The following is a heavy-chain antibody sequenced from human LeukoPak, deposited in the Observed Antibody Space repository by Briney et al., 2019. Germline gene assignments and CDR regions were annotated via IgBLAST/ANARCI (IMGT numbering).Heavy chain of an antibody. CDR3: ARPAYTAAYDL. V-gene: IGHV3-7*01. Sequence: GGSLRLSCAASGFTFSTYWMTWVRQAPGKGLEWVANMKGDGSEIHYVDSVKGRFTISRDNAKNSLCLQMNSLRAEDTALYYCARPAYTAAYDLWGQGTMVTVSS. CDR1: GFTFSTYW. J-gene: IGHJ3*01. CDR2: MKGDGSEI. D-gene: IGHD3-16*01.